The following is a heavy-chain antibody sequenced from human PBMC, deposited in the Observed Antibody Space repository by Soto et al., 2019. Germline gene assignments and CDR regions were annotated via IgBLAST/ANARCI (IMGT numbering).Heavy chain of an antibody. CDR3: AGGHHCSGGSCYSRAFDY. V-gene: IGHV3-33*01. D-gene: IGHD2-15*01. CDR1: GFTFSSYG. CDR2: IWYDGSNK. Sequence: GGSLRLSCAASGFTFSSYGMHWVRQAPGKGLEWVAVIWYDGSNKYYADSVKGRFTISRDNSKNTLYLQMNSPRAEDTAVCYCAGGHHCSGGSCYSRAFDYWGQGTLVTVSS. J-gene: IGHJ4*02.